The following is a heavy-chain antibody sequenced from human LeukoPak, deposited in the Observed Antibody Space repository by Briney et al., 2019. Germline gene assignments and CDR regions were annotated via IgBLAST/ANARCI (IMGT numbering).Heavy chain of an antibody. D-gene: IGHD3-9*01. CDR2: ISAYNGNT. V-gene: IGHV1-18*01. CDR1: GYTFTSYG. J-gene: IGHJ5*02. Sequence: ASVKVSCKASGYTFTSYGISWVRQAPGQGLEWMGWISAYNGNTNYAQKLQGRVTMTTDTSTSTAYMELGSLRSDDTAVYYCARVGISYYDILTGYQIGWFDPWGQGTLVTVSS. CDR3: ARVGISYYDILTGYQIGWFDP.